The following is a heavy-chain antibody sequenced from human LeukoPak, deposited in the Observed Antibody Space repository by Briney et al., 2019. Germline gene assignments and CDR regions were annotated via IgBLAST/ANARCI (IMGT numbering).Heavy chain of an antibody. D-gene: IGHD5-12*01. J-gene: IGHJ4*02. CDR2: IHRSGATT. CDR1: GFTFSDYA. Sequence: GGSLRLSCAASGFTFSDYAMTRVRQAPGKGLEWVSFIHRSGATTYYADSVKGRFTISRDNVKNTIDLQMSSLRVEDTAVYYCAREVVATRFDHWGQGTLVTVSP. V-gene: IGHV3-23*01. CDR3: AREVVATRFDH.